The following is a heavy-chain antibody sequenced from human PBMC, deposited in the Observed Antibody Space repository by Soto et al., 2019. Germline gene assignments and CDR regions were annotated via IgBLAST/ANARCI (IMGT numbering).Heavy chain of an antibody. Sequence: EVQLLESGGGLVQPGGSLRLSCAASGFTFSSYAMNWVRQAPGKGLDWVSAISGSAATPHFAASVKGRFTISRDNSKNTLYLQMNSLRAEDTAVYYCARDRSYYDSSGSYSPPYWGQGTLVTVSS. CDR2: ISGSAATP. CDR3: ARDRSYYDSSGSYSPPY. CDR1: GFTFSSYA. J-gene: IGHJ4*02. D-gene: IGHD3-22*01. V-gene: IGHV3-23*01.